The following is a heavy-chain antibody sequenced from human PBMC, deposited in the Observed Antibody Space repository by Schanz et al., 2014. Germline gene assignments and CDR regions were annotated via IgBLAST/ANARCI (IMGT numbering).Heavy chain of an antibody. Sequence: QVQLVESGGGVVQPGRSLRLSCATSGFTFSRFGMHWVRQAPGKGPEWVALVWSDGNTKYYVDSVKGRFTISRDNSMNTLHLQMDGLRVVDTAVYYCARDAVALVPEYFMDVWGKGTPVTVSS. CDR1: GFTFSRFG. CDR3: ARDAVALVPEYFMDV. CDR2: VWSDGNTK. J-gene: IGHJ6*03. V-gene: IGHV3-33*01. D-gene: IGHD2-15*01.